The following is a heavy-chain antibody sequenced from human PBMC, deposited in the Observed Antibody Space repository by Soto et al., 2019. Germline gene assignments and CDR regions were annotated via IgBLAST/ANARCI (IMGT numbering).Heavy chain of an antibody. CDR2: IYYSGST. D-gene: IGHD3-3*01. CDR3: AISRAFWSGTSYDAFDI. J-gene: IGHJ3*02. V-gene: IGHV4-39*01. Sequence: QLQLQESGPGLVKPSETLSLTCTVSGGSISSSSYYWGWIRQPPGKGLEWIGSIYYSGSTYYNPSLKSRVTISVDTSKNQFSLKLSSVTAADTAVYYCAISRAFWSGTSYDAFDIWGQGTMVTVSS. CDR1: GGSISSSSYY.